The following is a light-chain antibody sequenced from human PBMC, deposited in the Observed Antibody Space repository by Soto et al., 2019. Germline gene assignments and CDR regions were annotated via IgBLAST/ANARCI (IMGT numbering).Light chain of an antibody. CDR2: GAS. J-gene: IGKJ1*01. CDR3: QQYGSSGT. CDR1: ESVSTN. V-gene: IGKV3-15*01. Sequence: EIEMTQSPATLSLAPGERVTLSCRASESVSTNLAWYQQKAGQAPRLLIYGASTRATGIPARFSGSGSGTDFTLTISSLQPDDFAVYYCQQYGSSGTFGQGTKVDIK.